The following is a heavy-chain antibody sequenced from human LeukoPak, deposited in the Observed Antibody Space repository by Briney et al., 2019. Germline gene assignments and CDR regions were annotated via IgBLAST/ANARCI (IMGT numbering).Heavy chain of an antibody. CDR3: AKDRTLDWFDP. J-gene: IGHJ5*02. Sequence: GGSLGLSCAASGFTFSSYAMSWVRQAPGKGLEWVSAISGSGGSTYYPDSVKGRFTISRDNSKNTLYLQMNSLRAEDTAVYYCAKDRTLDWFDPWGQGTLVTVSS. CDR2: ISGSGGST. V-gene: IGHV3-23*01. D-gene: IGHD1-7*01. CDR1: GFTFSSYA.